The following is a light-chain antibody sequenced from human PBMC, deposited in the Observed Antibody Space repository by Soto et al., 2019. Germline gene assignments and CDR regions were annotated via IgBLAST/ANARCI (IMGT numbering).Light chain of an antibody. CDR3: QQYKKWPPLT. Sequence: EIVMTQSPATLSVSPGETATLSCRPSQSVAFHLAWYQQKPGQGPRLLIYGAFTRATGIPARFSGSGSGTEFTLTISSLQSEDFAVYYCQQYKKWPPLTFGGGTKVEIK. CDR2: GAF. CDR1: QSVAFH. J-gene: IGKJ4*01. V-gene: IGKV3-15*01.